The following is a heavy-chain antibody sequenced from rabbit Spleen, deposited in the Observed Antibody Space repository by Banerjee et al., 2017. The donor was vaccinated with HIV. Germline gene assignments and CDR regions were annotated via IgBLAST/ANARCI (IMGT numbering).Heavy chain of an antibody. D-gene: IGHD5-1*01. CDR1: GFSFSSNYW. J-gene: IGHJ4*01. Sequence: QEQLEESGGRLVQPGGSLTLTCTASGFSFSSNYWICWVRQAPGKGLEWISCIAGSSSGFTYSATWAKGRFTISKTSSTTVTLQMTSLTVADTATYFCARAGEGGDGYLNLWGQGTLVTVS. CDR2: IAGSSSGFT. CDR3: ARAGEGGDGYLNL. V-gene: IGHV1S45*01.